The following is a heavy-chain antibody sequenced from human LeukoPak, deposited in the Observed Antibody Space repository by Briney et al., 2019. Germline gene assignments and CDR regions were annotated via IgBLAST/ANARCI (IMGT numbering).Heavy chain of an antibody. CDR1: GFTFSSYA. CDR3: AKVLVLLWFGEFGY. D-gene: IGHD3-10*01. Sequence: PGGSLRLSCAASGFTFSSYAMSWVRQAPGKGLEWASAISGSGGSTYYADSVKGRFTISRDNSKNTLYLQMNSLRAEDTAVYYCAKVLVLLWFGEFGYWGQGTLVTVSS. J-gene: IGHJ4*02. CDR2: ISGSGGST. V-gene: IGHV3-23*01.